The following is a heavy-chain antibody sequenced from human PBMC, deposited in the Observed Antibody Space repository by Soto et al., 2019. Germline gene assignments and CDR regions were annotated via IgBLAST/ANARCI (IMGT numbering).Heavy chain of an antibody. CDR1: GDSIRISSYS. CDR3: AKDRGTRRGAFDV. V-gene: IGHV4-30-2*01. D-gene: IGHD3-10*01. CDR2: ITHQGFT. Sequence: QLQLQESGSGLVKTSQTLSLTCAVSGDSIRISSYSWSWIRKPPGKGLEWVAYITHQGFTYFKPSLNSRLSISVDTSKNQVSLTLTSVTAADTAVYYCAKDRGTRRGAFDVWGRGAMVTVSS. J-gene: IGHJ3*01.